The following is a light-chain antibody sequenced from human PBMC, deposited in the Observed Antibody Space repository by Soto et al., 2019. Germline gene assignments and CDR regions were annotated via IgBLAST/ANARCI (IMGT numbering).Light chain of an antibody. CDR3: RSYTSSRTRV. J-gene: IGLJ1*01. Sequence: QSVLTQPACVSGSPGQSITISCTGTSSDVGGYNYVSWYQQHPGKAPKLMIYEVSNRPSGVSTRFSGSKSGNTASLTISGLQAEDEADYYCRSYTSSRTRVFGPRTKVTVL. CDR2: EVS. V-gene: IGLV2-14*01. CDR1: SSDVGGYNY.